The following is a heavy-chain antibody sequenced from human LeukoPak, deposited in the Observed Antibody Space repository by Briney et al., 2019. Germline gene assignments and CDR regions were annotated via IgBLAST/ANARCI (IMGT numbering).Heavy chain of an antibody. CDR3: ARLYSYGYYFDY. Sequence: GASVKVSCKASGYTFTGYYMHWVRQGPGQGLEWMGWINPNSGGTNYAQKFQGRVTMTRDTSISTAYMELSRLRSDDTAVYYCARLYSYGYYFDYWGQGTLVTVSS. CDR1: GYTFTGYY. J-gene: IGHJ4*02. D-gene: IGHD5-18*01. V-gene: IGHV1-2*02. CDR2: INPNSGGT.